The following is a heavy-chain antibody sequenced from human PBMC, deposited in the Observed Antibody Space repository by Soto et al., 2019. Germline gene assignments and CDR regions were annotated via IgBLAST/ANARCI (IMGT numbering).Heavy chain of an antibody. D-gene: IGHD3-10*01. Sequence: GGSLRLSCAASGFTFSSYGMHWVRQAPGKGLEWVAVIWYDGSNKYYADSVKGRFTISRDNSKNTLYLQMNSLRAEDTAVYYCARGLLGFGELFSALDYWGQGTLVTVSS. V-gene: IGHV3-33*01. CDR1: GFTFSSYG. CDR3: ARGLLGFGELFSALDY. CDR2: IWYDGSNK. J-gene: IGHJ4*02.